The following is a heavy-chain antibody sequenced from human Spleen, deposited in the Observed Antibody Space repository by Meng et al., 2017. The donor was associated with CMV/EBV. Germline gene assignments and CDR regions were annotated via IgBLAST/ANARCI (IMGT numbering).Heavy chain of an antibody. CDR1: VGSISSNY. CDR2: IYTSGST. V-gene: IGHV4-4*07. J-gene: IGHJ5*02. Sequence: VQLPESGPGLAEPSETLSLTCPVSVGSISSNYGSWIRQPAGKGLEWIGRIYTSGSTNYNPSLKSRVTMSVDTSKNQFSLKLSSVTAADTAVYYCARVGDLMTLFDPWGQGTLVTVSS. CDR3: ARVGDLMTLFDP. D-gene: IGHD3/OR15-3a*01.